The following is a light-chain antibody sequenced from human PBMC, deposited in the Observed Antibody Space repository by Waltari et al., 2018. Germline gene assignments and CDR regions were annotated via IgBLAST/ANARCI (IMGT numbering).Light chain of an antibody. CDR1: QSITNNY. V-gene: IGKV3-20*01. Sequence: DIVLTQSPGTLSLSPGERASLSCRASQSITNNYLAWYQQIPGQAPRVLIYHASTRANGIPDRFSGSGSGTDFTLTISRLEPEDFAVYYCQKYGSTPRPFGGGTKVDFK. CDR3: QKYGSTPRP. J-gene: IGKJ4*01. CDR2: HAS.